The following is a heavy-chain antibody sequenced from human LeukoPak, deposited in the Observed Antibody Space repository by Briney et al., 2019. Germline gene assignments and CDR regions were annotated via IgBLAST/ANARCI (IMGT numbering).Heavy chain of an antibody. CDR2: IKSKTDGGTT. D-gene: IGHD5-18*01. J-gene: IGHJ4*02. CDR3: TTAPKDTAMVMDYFDY. CDR1: GFTFSNAW. Sequence: PGGSLRLSCAASGFTFSNAWMSWVRQAPGKELDWFGRIKSKTDGGTTDYAAPVKGRFTISRDDSKNTLYLQMNSLKTEDTAVYYCTTAPKDTAMVMDYFDYWGQGTLVTVSS. V-gene: IGHV3-15*01.